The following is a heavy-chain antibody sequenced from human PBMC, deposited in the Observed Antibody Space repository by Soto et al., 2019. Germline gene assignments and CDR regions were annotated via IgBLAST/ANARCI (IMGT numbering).Heavy chain of an antibody. D-gene: IGHD1-1*01. CDR2: ISAHNGNT. V-gene: IGHV1-18*01. J-gene: IGHJ4*02. CDR1: GYAFTTYG. CDR3: ARGRYGDY. Sequence: QVHLVQSGAEVKKPGASVKVSCQASGYAFTTYGITWVRQAPGQGLEWMGWISAHNGNTNYAQKLQRRVTVTRGTSTSTAYMELRSLSSDDTAVYYCARGRYGDYWGQGALVTVSS.